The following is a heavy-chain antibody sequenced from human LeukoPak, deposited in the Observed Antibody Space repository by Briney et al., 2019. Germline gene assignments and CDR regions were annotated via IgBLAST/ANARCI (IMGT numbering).Heavy chain of an antibody. J-gene: IGHJ6*03. CDR1: GGSISGYY. CDR3: ARGTYYYDSSGYYYRVHNYYYMDV. D-gene: IGHD3-22*01. Sequence: PSETLSLTCAVCGGSISGYYWSWIRQPPGKGLEWIGEINHSGSTNDNPSLKSRVTISVDTSKNQFSLKLSSVTAADTAVYYCARGTYYYDSSGYYYRVHNYYYMDVWGKGTTVTVSS. CDR2: INHSGST. V-gene: IGHV4-34*01.